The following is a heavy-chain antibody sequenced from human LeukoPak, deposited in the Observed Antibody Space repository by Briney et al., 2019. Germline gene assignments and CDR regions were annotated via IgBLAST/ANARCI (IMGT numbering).Heavy chain of an antibody. V-gene: IGHV3-21*01. CDR2: ISSSSSSYI. J-gene: IGHJ2*01. D-gene: IGHD1-1*01. CDR1: GFTFSSYS. CDR3: ARDVHNWNDRAFDL. Sequence: GGSLRLSCAASGFTFSSYSMNWVRQAPGKGLEWVSSISSSSSSYIYYADSVRGRFTVSRDNAKNSLYLQMNSLRAEDTAVYYCARDVHNWNDRAFDLWGRGTLVTVSS.